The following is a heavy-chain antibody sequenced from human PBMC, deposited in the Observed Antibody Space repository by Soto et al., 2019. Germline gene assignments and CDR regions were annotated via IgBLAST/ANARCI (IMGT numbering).Heavy chain of an antibody. CDR3: ALDRPNYFGSGGGYYKSGGDH. D-gene: IGHD3-10*01. J-gene: IGHJ5*02. Sequence: EVQLLESGGGLVQPGGSLRLSCAASGFTFRIYAMSWVRQAPGRGLEWVSSITGNGDTTYYPDSVKGLFTISTDNSKNPLFLQINSLRVEDTAVYYFALDRPNYFGSGGGYYKSGGDHWGQGILVTVSS. V-gene: IGHV3-23*01. CDR2: ITGNGDTT. CDR1: GFTFRIYA.